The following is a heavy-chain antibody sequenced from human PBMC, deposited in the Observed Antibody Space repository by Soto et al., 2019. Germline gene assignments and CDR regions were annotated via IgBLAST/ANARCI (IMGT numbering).Heavy chain of an antibody. Sequence: EVQLVQSGAEVKKPGESLKISCKGSGYSFIKYWIGWVRQMPGKGLEWMGIIYPDDSDTRYSPSFQGQVTISAGKSISTAYLQWSSLKASDTGMYYCARGGVERRIDAAFDIWGQGTMVTVSS. CDR3: ARGGVERRIDAAFDI. D-gene: IGHD1-1*01. V-gene: IGHV5-51*01. CDR2: IYPDDSDT. CDR1: GYSFIKYW. J-gene: IGHJ3*02.